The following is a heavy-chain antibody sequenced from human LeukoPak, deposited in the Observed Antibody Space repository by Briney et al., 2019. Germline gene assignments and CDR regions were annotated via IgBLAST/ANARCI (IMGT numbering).Heavy chain of an antibody. Sequence: PGGSLRLSCAASGFTFSSYAMSWVRQAPGKGLEWVSAISGNGGSTYYADSVKGRFTIFRDNSKNTLYLQMNSLRAEDTAVYYCARDGVATWDYWGQGTLVTVSS. CDR2: ISGNGGST. CDR3: ARDGVATWDY. CDR1: GFTFSSYA. V-gene: IGHV3-23*01. D-gene: IGHD5-12*01. J-gene: IGHJ4*02.